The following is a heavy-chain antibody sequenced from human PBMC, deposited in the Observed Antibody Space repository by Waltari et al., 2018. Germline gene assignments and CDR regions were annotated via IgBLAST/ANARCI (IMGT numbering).Heavy chain of an antibody. CDR1: GITVSSDW. Sequence: EVQLVESGGGLVQPGGSLRLSCTASGITVSSDWMTWVSQAPGKGLEGLTNINQDGSKKNYVATVKGRFTISRDNAMNSVHLQMDSLRAEDTALYYCARDVSPDCGAGCYLDAFDIWGQGTRVTVSS. CDR2: INQDGSKK. J-gene: IGHJ3*02. V-gene: IGHV3-7*01. D-gene: IGHD2-15*01. CDR3: ARDVSPDCGAGCYLDAFDI.